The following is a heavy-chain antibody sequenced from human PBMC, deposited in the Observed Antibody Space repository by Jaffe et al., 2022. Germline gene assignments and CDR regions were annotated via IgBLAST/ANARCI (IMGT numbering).Heavy chain of an antibody. CDR3: ASPGATGGVTTGGLDY. V-gene: IGHV3-66*02. Sequence: EVQLVESGGGLVQPGGSLRLSCAASGFTVSSNYMSWVRQAPGKGLEWVSVIYSGGSTYYADSVKGRFTISRDNSKNTLYLQMNSLRAEDTAVYYCASPGATGGVTTGGLDYWGQGTLVTVSS. J-gene: IGHJ4*02. D-gene: IGHD4-17*01. CDR1: GFTVSSNY. CDR2: IYSGGST.